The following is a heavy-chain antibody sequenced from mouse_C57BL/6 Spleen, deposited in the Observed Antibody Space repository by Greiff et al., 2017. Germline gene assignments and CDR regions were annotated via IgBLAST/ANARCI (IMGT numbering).Heavy chain of an antibody. J-gene: IGHJ4*01. Sequence: VQLQQSGPGLVAPSQSLSITCTVSGFSLTSYGVHWVRQPPGKGLEWLVVIWSDGSTTYNSALKSRLSISKDNSKSQVFLKMNSLQTDDTAMYYCARHPSGTYAMDYWGQGTSVTVSS. CDR3: ARHPSGTYAMDY. V-gene: IGHV2-6-1*01. D-gene: IGHD2-14*01. CDR1: GFSLTSYG. CDR2: IWSDGST.